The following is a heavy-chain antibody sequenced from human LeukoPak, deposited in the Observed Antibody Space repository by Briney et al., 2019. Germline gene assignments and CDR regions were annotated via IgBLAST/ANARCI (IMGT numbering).Heavy chain of an antibody. CDR1: GFTVSSNY. V-gene: IGHV3-74*01. J-gene: IGHJ4*02. CDR3: ARGVGPSTVSPLNY. CDR2: INSDGSST. D-gene: IGHD4-17*01. Sequence: PGGSLRLSCAASGFTVSSNYMSWVRQAPGKGLVWVSRINSDGSSTSYADSVKGRFTISRDNAKNTLYLQMNSLRAEDTAFYYCARGVGPSTVSPLNYWGQGTLVTVSS.